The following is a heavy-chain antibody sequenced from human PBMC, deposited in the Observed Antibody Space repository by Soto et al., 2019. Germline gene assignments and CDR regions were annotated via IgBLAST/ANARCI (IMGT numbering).Heavy chain of an antibody. V-gene: IGHV1-3*01. Sequence: QVQLVQSGAKGKKPGASVKVSCETSGYTFANYPMHWVRQAPGQTLEWMGWINAGNGYTKYSQKFQGRVTITRDTSASIAYMELSSLRSEDTAVYYCARAKIITTLDYWGQGTLVTVSS. D-gene: IGHD3-10*01. CDR3: ARAKIITTLDY. CDR1: GYTFANYP. J-gene: IGHJ4*02. CDR2: INAGNGYT.